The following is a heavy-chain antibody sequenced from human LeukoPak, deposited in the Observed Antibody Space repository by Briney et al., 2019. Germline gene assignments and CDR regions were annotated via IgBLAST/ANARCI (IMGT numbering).Heavy chain of an antibody. V-gene: IGHV4-4*07. J-gene: IGHJ3*02. Sequence: TSETLSLTCTMSGGSLSNHYWNWIRQAAGTGPEYIGRIFHTGTTNYNPSLKSRVTMSMDTSKNQFSLKLTSLTAADTAVYYCARGPLGGEGFDIWGQGTMVSVS. D-gene: IGHD3-10*01. CDR3: ARGPLGGEGFDI. CDR1: GGSLSNHY. CDR2: IFHTGTT.